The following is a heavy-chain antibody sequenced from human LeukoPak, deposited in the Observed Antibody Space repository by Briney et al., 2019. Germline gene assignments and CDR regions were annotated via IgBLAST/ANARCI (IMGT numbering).Heavy chain of an antibody. Sequence: GGSLRLSCAASGFTFGSYGMHWVRQAAGKGLEWVAVISYDGSNKYYADSVKGRFTISRDNSKNTLYLQMNSLRAEDTAVYYCAKLGDIRGYWGQGTLVTVSS. CDR3: AKLGDIRGY. J-gene: IGHJ4*02. CDR1: GFTFGSYG. D-gene: IGHD3-10*01. CDR2: ISYDGSNK. V-gene: IGHV3-30*18.